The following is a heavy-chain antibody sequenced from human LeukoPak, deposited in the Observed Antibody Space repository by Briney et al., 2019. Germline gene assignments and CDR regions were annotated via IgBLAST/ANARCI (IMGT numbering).Heavy chain of an antibody. V-gene: IGHV3-23*01. CDR2: ICGSGSRT. J-gene: IGHJ4*02. Sequence: GGSLRLSCAASGFTFRTYSMNWVRQAPGKGLEGVSFICGSGSRTSFADSVKGRFTISRDNPMNTIYLQMNSLRGEDTAVYYCAKLSGQQQLDDYWGQGTLVTVSS. CDR1: GFTFRTYS. CDR3: AKLSGQQQLDDY. D-gene: IGHD6-13*01.